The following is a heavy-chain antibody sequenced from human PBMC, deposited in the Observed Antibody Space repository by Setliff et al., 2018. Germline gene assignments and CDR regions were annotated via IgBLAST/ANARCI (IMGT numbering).Heavy chain of an antibody. CDR2: IYWDDDK. CDR3: ARCITIFGVVIPNAFDD. D-gene: IGHD3-3*01. J-gene: IGHJ4*02. Sequence: SGPTLVNPTQTLTLTCTFSGFSLSTSGVGVGWIRQPPGKALEWLALIYWDDDKRYSPSLKSRLTITKDTSKNQVVLTMTNMDPVDTATYYCARCITIFGVVIPNAFDDWGQGTLGTVSS. V-gene: IGHV2-5*02. CDR1: GFSLSTSGVG.